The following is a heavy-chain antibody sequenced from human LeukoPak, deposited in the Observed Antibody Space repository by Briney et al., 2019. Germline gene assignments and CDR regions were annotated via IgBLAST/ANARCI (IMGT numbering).Heavy chain of an antibody. Sequence: ASVKVSCKASGGTFSSYAISWVRQAPGQGLEWMGGITPIFGTANYAQKFQGRVTITADESTSTAYMELSSLRSEDTAVYYCARGEFTGDLLYYFDYWGQGTLVTVSS. CDR3: ARGEFTGDLLYYFDY. D-gene: IGHD4-17*01. CDR2: ITPIFGTA. CDR1: GGTFSSYA. V-gene: IGHV1-69*13. J-gene: IGHJ4*02.